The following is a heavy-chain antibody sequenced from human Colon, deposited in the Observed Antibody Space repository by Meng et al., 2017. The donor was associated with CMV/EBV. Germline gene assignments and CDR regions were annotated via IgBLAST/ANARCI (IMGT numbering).Heavy chain of an antibody. V-gene: IGHV4-34*01. CDR1: GGSFSGYY. CDR2: INHSGST. CDR3: ARGRYHLWYFDY. J-gene: IGHJ4*02. D-gene: IGHD2-2*01. Sequence: LSCAVYGGSFSGYYWSWIRQPPGKGLEWIGEINHSGSTNYNPSLKSRVTISVDTSKNQFSLKLSSVTAADTAVYYCARGRYHLWYFDYWGQGTLVTVSS.